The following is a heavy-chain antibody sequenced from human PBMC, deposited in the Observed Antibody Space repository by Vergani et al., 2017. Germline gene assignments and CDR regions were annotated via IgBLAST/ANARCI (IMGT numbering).Heavy chain of an antibody. CDR1: GFTFSSYA. V-gene: IGHV3-30-3*01. D-gene: IGHD2-8*02. Sequence: QVQLVESGGGVVQPGRSLRLSCAASGFTFSSYAMHWVRQAPGKGLEWVAVISYDGSNKYYADSVKGRFTISRDNSKNTLYLQMNSLRAEDTAVYYCARDRGDWRYSRYFYNYYMDVWGKGTTVTVSS. CDR2: ISYDGSNK. J-gene: IGHJ6*03. CDR3: ARDRGDWRYSRYFYNYYMDV.